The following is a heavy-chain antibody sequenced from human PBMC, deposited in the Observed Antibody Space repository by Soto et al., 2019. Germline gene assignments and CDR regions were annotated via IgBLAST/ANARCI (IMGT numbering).Heavy chain of an antibody. CDR1: GFAFNRYT. V-gene: IGHV3-30-3*01. CDR3: AKDRAGDIYVAARSGLDY. J-gene: IGHJ4*02. CDR2: ISSDGNSK. D-gene: IGHD3-3*01. Sequence: PGGSLRLSCAASGFAFNRYTMHWVRQAPGKGLEWVALISSDGNSKYYADSVKGRFTISRDSSKNTLYLQMNSLRADDTAVYYCAKDRAGDIYVAARSGLDYWGQGTLVTVSS.